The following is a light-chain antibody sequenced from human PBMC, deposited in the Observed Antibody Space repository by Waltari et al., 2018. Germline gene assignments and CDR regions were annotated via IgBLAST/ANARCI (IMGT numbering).Light chain of an antibody. CDR3: CSYAGSSLYV. Sequence: QSALTQPASVSGSPGQSITISCTGTSSDVGSYNLVSWYQQHPGKAPKLMIYEGSKRPSGVSKRFSGSKSGNTASLTISGLQAEDEADYYCCSYAGSSLYVFGTGTKVTVL. V-gene: IGLV2-23*01. CDR1: SSDVGSYNL. J-gene: IGLJ1*01. CDR2: EGS.